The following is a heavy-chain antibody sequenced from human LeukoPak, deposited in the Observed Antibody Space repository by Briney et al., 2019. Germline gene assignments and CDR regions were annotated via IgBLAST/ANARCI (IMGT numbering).Heavy chain of an antibody. J-gene: IGHJ4*02. CDR1: GGSISSSRYY. CDR2: IYYSGST. CDR3: ARGRVIRSLGLDY. D-gene: IGHD3-16*02. V-gene: IGHV4-39*01. Sequence: PSETLSLTCTVSGGSISSSRYYWGWIRQPPGKGLEWIGSIYYSGSTYYNPSLKSRVTISVDTSKNQFSLKLSSVTAADTAVYYCARGRVIRSLGLDYWGQGTLVTVSS.